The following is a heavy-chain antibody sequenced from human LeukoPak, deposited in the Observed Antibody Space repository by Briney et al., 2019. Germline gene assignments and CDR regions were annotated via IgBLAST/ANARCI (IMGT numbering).Heavy chain of an antibody. J-gene: IGHJ4*02. D-gene: IGHD1-26*01. CDR3: ARVVMWELDYYFDY. CDR1: GGSISSYY. V-gene: IGHV4-4*07. Sequence: PSETLSLTCTVSGGSISSYYWSWIRQPAGKGLEWIGRIYTSGSTNYNPSLKSPVTMSVDTSKNQFSLKLSSVTAADTAVYYCARVVMWELDYYFDYWGQGTLVTVSS. CDR2: IYTSGST.